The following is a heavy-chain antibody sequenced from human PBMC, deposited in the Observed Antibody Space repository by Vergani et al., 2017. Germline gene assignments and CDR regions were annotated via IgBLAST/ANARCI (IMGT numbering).Heavy chain of an antibody. CDR3: TRMGGYXEGDAFRIGYFDS. J-gene: IGHJ4*02. CDR2: IYSTGST. D-gene: IGHD2-2*01. Sequence: QVQLQESGPGLVKPSQTLTLTCSVSGDSISSGAYYWNLIRQHPGKGLEWIGYIYSTGSTHHNPSLRRRINMSVDTSKNQFSLKLNSVTAADTAMYYWTRMGGYXEGDAFRIGYFDSWGPGILVTVSS. CDR1: GDSISSGAYY. V-gene: IGHV4-31*03.